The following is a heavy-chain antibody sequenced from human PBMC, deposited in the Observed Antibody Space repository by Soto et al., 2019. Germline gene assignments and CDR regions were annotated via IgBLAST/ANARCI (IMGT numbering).Heavy chain of an antibody. V-gene: IGHV3-23*01. CDR3: AKDGEYSSSADYLDY. D-gene: IGHD6-6*01. J-gene: IGHJ4*02. Sequence: EVLLLEDGGGLVQPGRSLRLSCAASGFTFRSYVMSWVRQAPGKGLEWVSGISGTGGTTYYADSVRGRFTISRDNSKNTMDLKMNRLRAEDTAVYYCAKDGEYSSSADYLDYWGQGTLVTVYS. CDR2: ISGTGGTT. CDR1: GFTFRSYV.